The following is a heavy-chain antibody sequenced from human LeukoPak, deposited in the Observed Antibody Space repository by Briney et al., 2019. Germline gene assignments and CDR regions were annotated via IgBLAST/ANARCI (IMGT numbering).Heavy chain of an antibody. CDR1: GFTFTSYA. D-gene: IGHD5-18*01. J-gene: IGHJ4*02. CDR3: ARSPRGYSYGVDFDY. CDR2: IYSGGST. Sequence: PGGSLRLSCAASGFTFTSYAMSWVRQAPGKGLEWVSVIYSGGSTYYADSVKGRFTISRDNSKNTLYLLMNSLRAEDTAVYYCARSPRGYSYGVDFDYWGQGTLVTVSS. V-gene: IGHV3-53*01.